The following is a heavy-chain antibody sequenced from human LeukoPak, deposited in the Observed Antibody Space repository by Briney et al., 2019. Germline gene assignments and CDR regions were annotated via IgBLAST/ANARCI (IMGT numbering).Heavy chain of an antibody. CDR2: ISSSSSTI. D-gene: IGHD5-12*01. V-gene: IGHV3-48*04. Sequence: GGSLRLSCAASGFTCSSYSMSWVRQAPGKGLEWVSYISSSSSTIYYADSVKGRFTISRDNAKNSLYLQMNSLRAEDTAVYYCASPGVATFDYWGQGTLVTVSS. CDR3: ASPGVATFDY. CDR1: GFTCSSYS. J-gene: IGHJ4*02.